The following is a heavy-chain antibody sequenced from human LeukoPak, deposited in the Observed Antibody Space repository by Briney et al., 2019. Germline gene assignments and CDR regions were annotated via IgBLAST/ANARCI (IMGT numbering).Heavy chain of an antibody. Sequence: GGSLRLSCAASGFTFSSYGMHWVRQAPGKGLEWVSSISSSSSYIYYADSVKGRFTISRDNAKNSLYLQMNSLRAEDTAVYYCAREVGYYDSSGKDYWGQGTLVTVSS. D-gene: IGHD3-22*01. CDR2: ISSSSSYI. J-gene: IGHJ4*02. V-gene: IGHV3-21*01. CDR1: GFTFSSYG. CDR3: AREVGYYDSSGKDY.